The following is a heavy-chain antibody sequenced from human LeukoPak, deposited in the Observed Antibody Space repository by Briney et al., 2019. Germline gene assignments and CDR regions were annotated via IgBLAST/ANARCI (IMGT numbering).Heavy chain of an antibody. D-gene: IGHD2-15*01. V-gene: IGHV3-30*18. CDR3: AKDGDCGGGGCFPNNFNY. J-gene: IGHJ4*02. Sequence: GGSLRLSCAASGFMFTAYGMHWVRQAPGKGLEWVAVISSDGSSKNYADSVKGRFSMSRDNSKNTLYLQMNSLRIEDTAVYYCAKDGDCGGGGCFPNNFNYWGQGTLVTVSS. CDR1: GFMFTAYG. CDR2: ISSDGSSK.